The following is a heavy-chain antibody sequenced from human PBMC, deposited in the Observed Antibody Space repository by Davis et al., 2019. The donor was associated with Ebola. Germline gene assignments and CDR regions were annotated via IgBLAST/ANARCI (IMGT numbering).Heavy chain of an antibody. Sequence: SVKVSCKASGGTFSSYAISWVRQAPGQGLEWMGGIIPIFGTANYAQKFQGRVTITADKSTSTAYMELSSLRFEDTAVYYCARDDPLLAVAGTGGWGQGTLVTVSS. V-gene: IGHV1-69*06. CDR2: IIPIFGTA. J-gene: IGHJ4*02. CDR3: ARDDPLLAVAGTGG. CDR1: GGTFSSYA. D-gene: IGHD6-19*01.